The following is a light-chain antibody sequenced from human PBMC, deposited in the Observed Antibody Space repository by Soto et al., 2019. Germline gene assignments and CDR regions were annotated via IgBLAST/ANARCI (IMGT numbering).Light chain of an antibody. Sequence: EIVRTQSPATLSVSPGERATLSCRASQSVSSNLAWYQQKPGQTPRLLIYVASTRATGVPARFTGSGSGTEFTLTITSLQPEDFAIYYCQQYNNWPLTFGGGTKVDIK. CDR2: VAS. V-gene: IGKV3-15*01. J-gene: IGKJ4*01. CDR3: QQYNNWPLT. CDR1: QSVSSN.